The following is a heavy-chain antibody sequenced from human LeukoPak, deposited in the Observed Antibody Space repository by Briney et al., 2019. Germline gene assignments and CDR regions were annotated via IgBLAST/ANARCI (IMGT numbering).Heavy chain of an antibody. D-gene: IGHD3-3*01. CDR1: GGSISSGDYY. Sequence: SETLSLTCTVSGGSISSGDYYWSWIRQPPGKGLEWIGEINHSGSANYNPSLKSRVTISVDTSKNQFSLKLSSVTAADTAVYYCAREVVPRLRSSVYYYYYGMDVWGQGTTVTVSS. CDR2: INHSGSA. CDR3: AREVVPRLRSSVYYYYYGMDV. J-gene: IGHJ6*02. V-gene: IGHV4-39*07.